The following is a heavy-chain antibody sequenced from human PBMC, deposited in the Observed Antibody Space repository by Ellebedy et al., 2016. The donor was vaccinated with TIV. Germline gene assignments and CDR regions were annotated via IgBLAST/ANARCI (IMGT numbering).Heavy chain of an antibody. Sequence: GESLKISCAASGFTFSSYSMNWVRQAPGKGLEWISVIYSGGSTDYAESVRGRFTISRDNSKNTLYLQMNSLRAEDTAVYYCARYLINYIGDYWGQGTLVTVSS. V-gene: IGHV3-66*01. CDR3: ARYLINYIGDY. CDR1: GFTFSSYS. D-gene: IGHD3-16*01. J-gene: IGHJ4*02. CDR2: IYSGGST.